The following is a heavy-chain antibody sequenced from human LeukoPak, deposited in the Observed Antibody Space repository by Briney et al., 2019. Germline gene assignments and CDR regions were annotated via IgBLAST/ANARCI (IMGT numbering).Heavy chain of an antibody. V-gene: IGHV4-59*01. CDR2: AYHSGIT. J-gene: IGHJ5*02. D-gene: IGHD1-1*01. CDR3: ARHGGTFYP. Sequence: SETLSLTCTVSGDSISIYDWSWIRQPPGKGLEWIGYAYHSGITNYNPSLKSRVTISVDTSESQFSLRLSSVTAADTAIYYCARHGGTFYPWGQGILVTVSS. CDR1: GDSISIYD.